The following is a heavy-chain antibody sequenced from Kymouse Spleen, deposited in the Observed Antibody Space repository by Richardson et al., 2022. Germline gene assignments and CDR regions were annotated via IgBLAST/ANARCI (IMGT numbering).Heavy chain of an antibody. CDR2: ISGSGGST. CDR3: AKASVTIFGVVIGHFDY. J-gene: IGHJ4*02. Sequence: EVQLVESGGGLVQPGGSLRLSCAASGFTFSSYAMSWVRQAPGKGLEWVSAISGSGGSTYYADSVKGRFTISRDNSKNTLYLQMNSLRAEDTAVYYCAKASVTIFGVVIGHFDYWGQGTLVTVSS. CDR1: GFTFSSYA. D-gene: IGHD3-3*01. V-gene: IGHV3-23*04.